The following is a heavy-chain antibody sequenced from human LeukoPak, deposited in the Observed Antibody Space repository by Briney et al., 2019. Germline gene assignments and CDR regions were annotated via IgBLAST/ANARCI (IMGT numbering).Heavy chain of an antibody. CDR1: GFTFSIYA. CDR2: VMGSGGST. J-gene: IGHJ4*02. V-gene: IGHV3-23*01. Sequence: PGGSLRLSCAASGFTFSIYAMTGARQAPGKGLEGASSVMGSGGSTYSADSVKGLFTLSKDNSRSTLDLQKNSLRAEDTPVYYCAKETYSHRWFYSDYWGQGTLVTFSS. CDR3: AKETYSHRWFYSDY. D-gene: IGHD6-13*01.